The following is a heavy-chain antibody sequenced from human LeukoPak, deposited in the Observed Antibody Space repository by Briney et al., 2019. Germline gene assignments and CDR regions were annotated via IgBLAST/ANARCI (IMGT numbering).Heavy chain of an antibody. CDR3: GRSMDV. CDR1: GFTFSSYW. CDR2: IKQDGSEK. V-gene: IGHV3-7*01. J-gene: IGHJ6*02. Sequence: SGGSLRLSCAASGFTFSSYWMHWVRQAPGKGLEWVANIKQDGSEKHYVDSVKGRFTISRDNAKNSLFLQPNSLRAEDTAVYYCGRSMDVWGQGTTVIVSS.